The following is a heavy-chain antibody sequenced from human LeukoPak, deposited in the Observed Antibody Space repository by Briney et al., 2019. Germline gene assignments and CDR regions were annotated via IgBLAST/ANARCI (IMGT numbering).Heavy chain of an antibody. Sequence: SETLSLTCTVSGGSMRSYYWSWIRQPPGKGLEWIGEINHSGSTNYNPSLKSRVTISVDTSKNQFSLKLSSVTAADTAVYYCARLRREDYWGQGTLVTVSS. J-gene: IGHJ4*02. V-gene: IGHV4-34*01. CDR3: ARLRREDY. CDR2: INHSGST. CDR1: GGSMRSYY. D-gene: IGHD5-24*01.